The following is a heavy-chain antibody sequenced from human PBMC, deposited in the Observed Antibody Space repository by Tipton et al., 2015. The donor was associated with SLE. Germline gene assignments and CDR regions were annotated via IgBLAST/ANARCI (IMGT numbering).Heavy chain of an antibody. CDR1: GYTFVNYD. V-gene: IGHV1-8*01. D-gene: IGHD1-1*01. J-gene: IGHJ3*02. CDR2: MNPNSGNT. Sequence: QLVQSGAEVKKPGASVRVSCEASGYTFVNYDINWVRQATGQGLEWMGWMNPNSGNTGYAQKLQGRVTITTNTSISTSYMELTSLTSEDAAFYYCARGRMGTLTDAFDIWGQGTMVTVSS. CDR3: ARGRMGTLTDAFDI.